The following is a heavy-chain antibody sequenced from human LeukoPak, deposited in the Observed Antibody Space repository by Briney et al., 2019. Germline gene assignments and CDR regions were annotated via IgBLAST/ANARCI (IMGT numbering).Heavy chain of an antibody. CDR3: AKDGGSRDGFYFDY. J-gene: IGHJ4*02. CDR2: ISVGGGDT. CDR1: GFIFSSYV. V-gene: IGHV3-23*01. D-gene: IGHD5-24*01. Sequence: GSLRLSCEASGFIFSSYVMGWVRQAPGKGLEWVSSISVGGGDTFTADSVKGRFTITRDNSKNTLYLQMNSLRAEDTAVYYCAKDGGSRDGFYFDYWGQGTLVTVSS.